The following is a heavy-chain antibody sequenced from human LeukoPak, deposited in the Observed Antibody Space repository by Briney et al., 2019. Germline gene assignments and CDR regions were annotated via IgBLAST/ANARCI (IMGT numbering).Heavy chain of an antibody. J-gene: IGHJ4*02. CDR3: ARVIGYCSSTSCRLLVYYFDY. V-gene: IGHV4-34*01. D-gene: IGHD2-2*01. CDR2: INHSGST. CDR1: GGSFSGYY. Sequence: SETLPLTCAVYGGSFSGYYWSWIRQPPGKELEWIGEINHSGSTNYYPSLKSRVTISVDTSKNQFSLKLSSVTAADTAVYYYARVIGYCSSTSCRLLVYYFDYWGQGTLVTVSS.